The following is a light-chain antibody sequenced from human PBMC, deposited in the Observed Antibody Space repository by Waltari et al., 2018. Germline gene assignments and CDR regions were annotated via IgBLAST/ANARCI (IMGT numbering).Light chain of an antibody. CDR3: SSYTTGNTLV. V-gene: IGLV2-14*03. J-gene: IGLJ3*02. CDR1: SSDVGGYNY. CDR2: DVS. Sequence: QSALTQPASVSGSPGQSITISCTGTSSDVGGYNYVSWYQQHPGKAPKFMIYDVSNRPSGFLNRFSGSKSGNTASLTISGLQAEDEAYYYCSSYTTGNTLVFGGGTKVTVL.